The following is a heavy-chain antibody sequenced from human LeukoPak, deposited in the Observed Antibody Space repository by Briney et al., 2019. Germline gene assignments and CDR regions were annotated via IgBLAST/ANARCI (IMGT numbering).Heavy chain of an antibody. V-gene: IGHV4-59*01. CDR3: ARAPRAMLRGVIISHGMDV. CDR1: GGSISSYY. CDR2: IYYSGST. D-gene: IGHD3-10*01. Sequence: KPSETLSLTCTGSGGSISSYYWSWIRQPPGKGLEWIGYIYYSGSTNYNPSLKSRVTISVDTSKNQFSLKLSSVTAADTAVYCCARAPRAMLRGVIISHGMDVWGQGTTVTVSS. J-gene: IGHJ6*02.